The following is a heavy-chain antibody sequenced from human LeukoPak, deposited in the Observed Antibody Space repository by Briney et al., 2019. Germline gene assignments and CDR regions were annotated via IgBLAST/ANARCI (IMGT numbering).Heavy chain of an antibody. CDR2: ISSSGSTT. Sequence: QPGGSLRLSCAAYGFTLSSYGMNWVRQAPGKGLEWVSYISSSGSTTYNADPAKGRFSISRDNAKNSLYLQMNSLRAEDTAVYYCAREDTSGLDYWGQGTLVTVSS. D-gene: IGHD5-18*01. CDR3: AREDTSGLDY. J-gene: IGHJ4*02. CDR1: GFTLSSYG. V-gene: IGHV3-48*03.